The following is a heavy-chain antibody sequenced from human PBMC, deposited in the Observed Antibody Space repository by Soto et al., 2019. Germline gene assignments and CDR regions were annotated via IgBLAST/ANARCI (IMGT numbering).Heavy chain of an antibody. J-gene: IGHJ6*02. CDR1: GFVFNKYA. D-gene: IGHD6-19*01. V-gene: IGHV3-7*01. CDR2: IRQDGAEK. CDR3: ARELSSGSFLQNYYGMDV. Sequence: GGSLRLSCATSGFVFNKYAMSWVRQVPGRGPEWVANIRQDGAEKTYADSVKGRFAVSRDNANNFLFLQMNSLRVEDTAIYFCARELSSGSFLQNYYGMDVWGQGTPVTVSS.